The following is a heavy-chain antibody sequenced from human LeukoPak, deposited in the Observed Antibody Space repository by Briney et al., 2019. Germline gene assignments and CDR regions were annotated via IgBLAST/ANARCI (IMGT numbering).Heavy chain of an antibody. Sequence: PGRSLRLSCAASGFTFDDYAMNWVRQAPGKGLEWVSSISSSSSYIYYADSVKGRFTISRDNAKNSLYLQMNSLRAEDTAVYYCARGGVDTAMVSDYWGQGTLVTVSS. CDR3: ARGGVDTAMVSDY. CDR2: ISSSSSYI. V-gene: IGHV3-21*01. J-gene: IGHJ4*02. D-gene: IGHD5-18*01. CDR1: GFTFDDYA.